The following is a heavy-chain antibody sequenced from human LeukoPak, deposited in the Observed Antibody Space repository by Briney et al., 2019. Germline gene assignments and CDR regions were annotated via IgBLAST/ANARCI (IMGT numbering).Heavy chain of an antibody. CDR1: GGSFSGYY. D-gene: IGHD3-3*01. Sequence: PSETLSLTCAVYGGSFSGYYWSWIRQPPGKGLEWIGEINHSGSTNYNPSLKSRVTISVDTSKNQFSLKLSSVTAADTAVYYCARALFWSGQFIDYWGQGTLVTVPS. V-gene: IGHV4-34*01. J-gene: IGHJ4*02. CDR3: ARALFWSGQFIDY. CDR2: INHSGST.